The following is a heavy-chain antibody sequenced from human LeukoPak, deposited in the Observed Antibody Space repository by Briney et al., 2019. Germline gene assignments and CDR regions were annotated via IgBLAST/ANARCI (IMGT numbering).Heavy chain of an antibody. CDR1: GFTFDDYA. J-gene: IGHJ4*02. CDR2: ISWNSGSI. Sequence: PGRSLRLSCAASGFTFDDYAMHWVRQAPGKGLEWVSGISWNSGSIGYADSVKGRFTISRDNAKNSLYLQMNSLRAEDTALYYCAKMGGPRGSSGWFYPSFDYWGQGTLVTVSS. CDR3: AKMGGPRGSSGWFYPSFDY. V-gene: IGHV3-9*01. D-gene: IGHD6-19*01.